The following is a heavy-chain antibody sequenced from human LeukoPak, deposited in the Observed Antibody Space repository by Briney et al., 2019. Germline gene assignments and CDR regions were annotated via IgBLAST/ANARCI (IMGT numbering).Heavy chain of an antibody. CDR3: ARANPVVPAAGYFDY. J-gene: IGHJ4*02. D-gene: IGHD2-2*01. V-gene: IGHV3-21*01. CDR2: ISSSSSYI. Sequence: GGSLRLSCAASGFTFSSYSMNWVRQAPGKGLEWVSSISSSSSYIYYADSVKGRFTISRDNAKNSLYLQMNSLRAEDTAVYYCARANPVVPAAGYFDYWGQGTLVTVSS. CDR1: GFTFSSYS.